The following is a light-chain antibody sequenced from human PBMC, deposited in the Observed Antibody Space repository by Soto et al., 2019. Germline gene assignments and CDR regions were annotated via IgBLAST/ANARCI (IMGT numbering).Light chain of an antibody. CDR2: EAS. CDR3: QQFNNYPLT. CDR1: QSISSY. J-gene: IGKJ4*01. V-gene: IGKV1D-13*01. Sequence: IHMTHSPSSLASSLVDRVAIACRASQSISSYLNWYQQKPGSPPKLLIYEASNLEAGVPSRFSGSGSGTDFTLTISSLQPADFATYYCQQFNNYPLTFGGGTKVDIK.